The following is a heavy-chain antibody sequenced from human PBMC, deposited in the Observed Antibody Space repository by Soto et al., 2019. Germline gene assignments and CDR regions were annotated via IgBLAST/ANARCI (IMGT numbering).Heavy chain of an antibody. CDR2: ISAYNGNT. CDR3: ARVGSSSWYPSPLWPLDY. Sequence: ASVKVSCKASGYTFTSYGISWVRQAPGQGLEWMGWISAYNGNTNYAQKLQGRVTMTTDTSTSTAYMELRSLRSDDTAVYYCARVGSSSWYPSPLWPLDYWGQGTPVTVSS. CDR1: GYTFTSYG. D-gene: IGHD6-13*01. V-gene: IGHV1-18*01. J-gene: IGHJ4*02.